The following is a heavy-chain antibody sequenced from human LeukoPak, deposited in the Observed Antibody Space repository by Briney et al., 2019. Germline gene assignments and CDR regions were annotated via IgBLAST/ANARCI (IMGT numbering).Heavy chain of an antibody. J-gene: IGHJ6*03. Sequence: SETLSLTCAVSGGSFSGYYWSWIRQPPGKGLEWIGAINHSGSTNYNPSLKSRVTISVDTSKNQFSLKLSSVTAADTAVYYCARTRHHYDILTGYYPRGYYYYMDVWGKGTTVTVSS. V-gene: IGHV4-34*01. D-gene: IGHD3-9*01. CDR1: GGSFSGYY. CDR2: INHSGST. CDR3: ARTRHHYDILTGYYPRGYYYYMDV.